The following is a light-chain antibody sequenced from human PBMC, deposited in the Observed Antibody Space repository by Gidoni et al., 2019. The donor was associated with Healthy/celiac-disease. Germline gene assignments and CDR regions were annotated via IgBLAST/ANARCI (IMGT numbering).Light chain of an antibody. J-gene: IGLJ3*02. CDR3: AAWDDSLLWV. CDR1: SSNIGSNT. V-gene: IGLV1-44*01. CDR2: SNN. Sequence: QSVLTQPPSASGTPGQRVTISCSGSSSNIGSNTVNWYQQLPGTAPKLLICSNNQRPSGVPDRFSGSKSGTSASLAISGLQSEDEADYYCAAWDDSLLWVFGGGTKLTVL.